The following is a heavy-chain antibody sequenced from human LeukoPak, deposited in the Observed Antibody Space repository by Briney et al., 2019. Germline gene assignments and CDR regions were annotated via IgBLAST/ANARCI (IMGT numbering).Heavy chain of an antibody. D-gene: IGHD3-9*01. J-gene: IGHJ4*02. Sequence: PGGSLRLSCAASGFTFSSYAMSWVRQAPGKGLEWVSAISGSGGSTYYADSVKGRFTISRDNPKNTLYLQMNSLRAEDTAVYYCAKLYDILTGYIDYWGQGTLVTVSS. V-gene: IGHV3-23*01. CDR1: GFTFSSYA. CDR2: ISGSGGST. CDR3: AKLYDILTGYIDY.